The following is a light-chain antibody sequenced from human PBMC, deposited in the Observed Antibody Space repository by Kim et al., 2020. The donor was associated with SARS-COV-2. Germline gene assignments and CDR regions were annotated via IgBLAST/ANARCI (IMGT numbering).Light chain of an antibody. Sequence: EIVMTQSPATLSVSPGESATLSCRASQNIWTSVAWYQQRGGQAPRLLIVDASTRTNGAPARFSGSGSGTEFTLTITSLQPEDSAVYYCQRSRNWPPTFGQGTKLAI. CDR3: QRSRNWPPT. J-gene: IGKJ2*01. CDR1: QNIWTS. CDR2: DAS. V-gene: IGKV3-15*01.